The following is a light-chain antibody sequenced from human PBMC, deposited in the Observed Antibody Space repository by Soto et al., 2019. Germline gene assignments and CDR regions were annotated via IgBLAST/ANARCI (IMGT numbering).Light chain of an antibody. CDR2: YDD. J-gene: IGLJ1*01. Sequence: QSVLTQPPSVSDAPRQRVTISCSGSSSNIGNNGVNWYQQLPGKAPKLLIYYDDLLPSGVSDRFSGSKSGTSASLAISGLQSDDEADYYCAAWDDSLNDYVFGTGTKLTVL. CDR1: SSNIGNNG. V-gene: IGLV1-36*01. CDR3: AAWDDSLNDYV.